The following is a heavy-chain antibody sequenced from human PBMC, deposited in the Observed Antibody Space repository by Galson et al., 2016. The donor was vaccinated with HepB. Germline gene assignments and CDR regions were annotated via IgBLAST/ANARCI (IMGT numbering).Heavy chain of an antibody. CDR3: AKAPEKQWLGCYFDL. CDR2: ISWNSDNI. D-gene: IGHD6-19*01. CDR1: GLTLADYG. J-gene: IGHJ2*01. V-gene: IGHV3-9*01. Sequence: SLRLSCAASGLTLADYGMYWVRQAPGKGLEWVSGISWNSDNIGYADFAKGRFTISRDNANNPLYLQMKSLRPEDTALYYCAKAPEKQWLGCYFDLWGRGTLVTVSS.